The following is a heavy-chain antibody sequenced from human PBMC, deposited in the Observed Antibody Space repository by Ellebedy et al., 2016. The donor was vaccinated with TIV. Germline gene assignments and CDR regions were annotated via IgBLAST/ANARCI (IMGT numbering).Heavy chain of an antibody. J-gene: IGHJ6*03. CDR3: ASASNYYYMDV. V-gene: IGHV1-46*01. CDR1: GYTFTSYY. CDR2: INPSGGST. Sequence: ASVKVSXKASGYTFTSYYMHWVRQAPGQGLEWMGIINPSGGSTSYAQKFQGRVTMTRDTSTSTVYMELSSLRSEDTAVYYCASASNYYYMDVWGKGTTVTVSS.